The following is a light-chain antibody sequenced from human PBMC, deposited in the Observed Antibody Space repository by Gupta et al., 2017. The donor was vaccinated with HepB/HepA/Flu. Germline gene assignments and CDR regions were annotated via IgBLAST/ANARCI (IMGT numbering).Light chain of an antibody. Sequence: QSALTQPASVSESPGQSITISCTGSSSDIGSDNYVSWYQQHPGKAPKLIIFDVTNRPSGLSDRFSGSKSGNTASLTFSGLQAEDEADYYCSSFTTSSTWVFGGGTKLTVL. J-gene: IGLJ3*02. V-gene: IGLV2-14*01. CDR2: DVT. CDR3: SSFTTSSTWV. CDR1: SSDIGSDNY.